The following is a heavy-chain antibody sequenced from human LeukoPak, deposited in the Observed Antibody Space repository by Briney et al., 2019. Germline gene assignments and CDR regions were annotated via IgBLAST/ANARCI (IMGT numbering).Heavy chain of an antibody. CDR2: IGTAGDT. Sequence: GGSLRLSCAASGFTFSSYDMHWVRQATGKGLEWVSAIGTAGDTYYPGSVKGRFTISRENAKNSLYLQMNSLRAGDTAVYYCARDRGIAAAEHGMDVWGQGTTVTVSS. D-gene: IGHD6-13*01. CDR1: GFTFSSYD. J-gene: IGHJ6*02. CDR3: ARDRGIAAAEHGMDV. V-gene: IGHV3-13*01.